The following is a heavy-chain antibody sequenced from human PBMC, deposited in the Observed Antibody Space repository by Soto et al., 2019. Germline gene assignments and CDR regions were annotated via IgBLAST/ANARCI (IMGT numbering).Heavy chain of an antibody. Sequence: QVQLVQSGAEMKEPGSSVKVSCKTSGGTFSSSAISWLRQAPGQGLEWMGGIIPLFRTPDYAQKFQGRVTIAAYESTSTAYMELSSLRSEDTAAYYCARDIDRLQLGGNYYYILDVWGQGTTIAVSS. CDR1: GGTFSSSA. CDR3: ARDIDRLQLGGNYYYILDV. V-gene: IGHV1-69*12. CDR2: IIPLFRTP. D-gene: IGHD4-4*01. J-gene: IGHJ6*02.